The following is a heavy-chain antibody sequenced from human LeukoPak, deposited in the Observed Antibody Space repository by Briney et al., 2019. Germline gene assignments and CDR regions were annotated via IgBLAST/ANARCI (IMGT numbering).Heavy chain of an antibody. D-gene: IGHD6-13*01. V-gene: IGHV3-53*01. CDR2: IYSGGST. Sequence: GGSLRLSCAASGFTVSSNYMSWVPQAPGKGLEWVSVIYSGGSTYYADSVKGRFTISRDNSKNTLYLQMNSLIAEDTAVYYCARVPSIAAAGTGDYWGQGTLVTVSS. J-gene: IGHJ4*02. CDR1: GFTVSSNY. CDR3: ARVPSIAAAGTGDY.